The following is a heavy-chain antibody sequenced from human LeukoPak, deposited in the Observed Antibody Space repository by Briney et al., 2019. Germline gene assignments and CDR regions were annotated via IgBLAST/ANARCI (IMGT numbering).Heavy chain of an antibody. J-gene: IGHJ4*02. CDR3: ARGGYCSSTSCYRHKFDY. CDR2: IYYSGST. Sequence: SETLSPTCTVSGGSISSYYWSWIRQPPGKGLEWIGYIYYSGSTNYNPSLKSRVTISVDTSKNQFSLKLSSVTAVDTAVYYCARGGYCSSTSCYRHKFDYWGQGTLVTVSS. D-gene: IGHD2-2*01. CDR1: GGSISSYY. V-gene: IGHV4-59*01.